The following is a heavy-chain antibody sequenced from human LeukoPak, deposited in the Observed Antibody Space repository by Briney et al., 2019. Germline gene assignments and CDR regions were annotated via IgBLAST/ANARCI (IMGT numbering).Heavy chain of an antibody. CDR3: AKAGNWNHLNYFDY. Sequence: PGGSLRLSCAASGFTFSSYAMSWVRQAPGKGLEWVSAISGSGGSTYYADSVKGRFTISRDNSKNTLYLQMNSLRAEDTAVYYCAKAGNWNHLNYFDYWGQGTLSPSPQ. D-gene: IGHD1-20*01. CDR2: ISGSGGST. CDR1: GFTFSSYA. J-gene: IGHJ4*02. V-gene: IGHV3-23*01.